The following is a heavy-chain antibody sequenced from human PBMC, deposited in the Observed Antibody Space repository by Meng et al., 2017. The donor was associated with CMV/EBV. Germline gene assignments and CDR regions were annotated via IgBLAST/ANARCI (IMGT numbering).Heavy chain of an antibody. CDR2: INPNADT. V-gene: IGHV1-2*02. Sequence: QGQLVQYGAEVRKPGASVKVSCKASGYTVTDYYIHWVRQAPGQWLEWMGWINPNADTNYAQNFQGRVTMTRDMSINTVYMELSRLTSDDTAVYYCARSSGWSRFDYWGLGTLVTVSS. CDR1: GYTVTDYY. D-gene: IGHD6-19*01. J-gene: IGHJ4*02. CDR3: ARSSGWSRFDY.